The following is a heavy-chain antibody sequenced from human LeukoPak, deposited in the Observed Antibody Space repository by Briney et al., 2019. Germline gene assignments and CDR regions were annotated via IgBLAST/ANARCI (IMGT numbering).Heavy chain of an antibody. CDR2: IYYSGST. J-gene: IGHJ6*02. CDR1: GGSISSGGYY. CDR3: ARERGSSSSYYYYGMDV. V-gene: IGHV4-31*03. Sequence: PSETLSLTCTVSGGSISSGGYYWHWIRQHPGTGLEWIGYIYYSGSTYYNPSLTSRVIISVDTSKNQFSLKLSSVTAADTAVYYCARERGSSSSYYYYGMDVWGQGTTVTVSS. D-gene: IGHD6-6*01.